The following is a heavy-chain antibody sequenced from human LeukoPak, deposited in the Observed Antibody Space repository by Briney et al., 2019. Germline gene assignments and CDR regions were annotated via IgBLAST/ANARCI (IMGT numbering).Heavy chain of an antibody. Sequence: SQTLSLTCTVSGGSISSGGYYWSWIRQHPGKGLEWIGYIYYSGSTYYNPSLKSRVTISVDTSKNQFSLKPSSVTAADTAVYYCARASYYYDSSGPSDAFDIWGQGTMVTVSS. D-gene: IGHD3-22*01. J-gene: IGHJ3*02. CDR1: GGSISSGGYY. V-gene: IGHV4-31*03. CDR2: IYYSGST. CDR3: ARASYYYDSSGPSDAFDI.